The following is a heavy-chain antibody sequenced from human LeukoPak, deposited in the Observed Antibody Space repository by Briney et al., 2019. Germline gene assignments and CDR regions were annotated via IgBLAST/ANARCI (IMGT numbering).Heavy chain of an antibody. D-gene: IGHD3-22*01. V-gene: IGHV3-74*01. Sequence: PGGSLRLSCAASGFTFSYYWMHWVRQTPGKGLVWVSRISSDGSITAYADSVKGRFTISRDNSKNTLYLQMISLRAEDTAIYYCVKGLEDRHDSSGYYSDWFDPWGQGTLVTVSS. J-gene: IGHJ5*02. CDR1: GFTFSYYW. CDR2: ISSDGSIT. CDR3: VKGLEDRHDSSGYYSDWFDP.